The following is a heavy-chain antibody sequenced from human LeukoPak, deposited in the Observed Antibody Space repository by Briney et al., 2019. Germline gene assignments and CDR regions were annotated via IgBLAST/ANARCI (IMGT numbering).Heavy chain of an antibody. CDR2: IYYSGSI. CDR1: GGSISSYY. CDR3: ARAPSGWYFLDY. Sequence: PSETLSLTCTVSGGSISSYYWSWIRQPPGKGLEWIGYIYYSGSINYNPSLKSRVTISVDTSKNQFSLKLSSVTAADTAVYYCARAPSGWYFLDYWGQGTLVTVSS. V-gene: IGHV4-59*01. D-gene: IGHD6-19*01. J-gene: IGHJ4*02.